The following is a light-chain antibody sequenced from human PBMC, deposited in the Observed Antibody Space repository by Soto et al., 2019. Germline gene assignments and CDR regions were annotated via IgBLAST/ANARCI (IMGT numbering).Light chain of an antibody. CDR1: SSNIGSNY. J-gene: IGLJ2*01. CDR2: RNN. V-gene: IGLV1-47*01. Sequence: QSVLTQPPSASGTPGQRVTISCSGSSSNIGSNYVYWYQQLPGTAPKLLIYRNNQRPSGVPDRFSGSKSDTSASLAISGLRSEDEADCYCAAWDDSLSGPVFGGGTKLTVL. CDR3: AAWDDSLSGPV.